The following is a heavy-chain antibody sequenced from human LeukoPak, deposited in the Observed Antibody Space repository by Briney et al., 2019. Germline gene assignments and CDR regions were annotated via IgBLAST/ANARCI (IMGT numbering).Heavy chain of an antibody. D-gene: IGHD3-10*01. Sequence: GGSLRLSCAASGFTFSSYEMNWVRQAPGKGLEWVSYISSSGSTIYYADSVKGRFTISRDNAKNSLYLQMNSLRAEDTAVHYCARDVLLWFGESPYYYYGMDVWGKGTTVTVSS. V-gene: IGHV3-48*03. CDR3: ARDVLLWFGESPYYYYGMDV. J-gene: IGHJ6*04. CDR1: GFTFSSYE. CDR2: ISSSGSTI.